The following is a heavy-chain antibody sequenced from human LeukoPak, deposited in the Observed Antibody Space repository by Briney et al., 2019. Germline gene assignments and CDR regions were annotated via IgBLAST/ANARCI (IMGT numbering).Heavy chain of an antibody. CDR3: ARERYYFDY. V-gene: IGHV6-1*01. CDR1: GDSVSSNSVA. Sequence: SQTLSLTCAISGDSVSSNSVAWNWIRQSPSRGLEWLGRTYYRSRWNNEYAESVRSRITINPDTSKNQFSLQLDSVTPEDTAVYYCARERYYFDYWGQGTLVTVSS. J-gene: IGHJ4*02. CDR2: TYYRSRWNN.